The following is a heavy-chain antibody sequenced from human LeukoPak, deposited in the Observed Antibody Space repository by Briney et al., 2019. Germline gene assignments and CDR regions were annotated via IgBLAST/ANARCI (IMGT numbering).Heavy chain of an antibody. D-gene: IGHD6-19*01. J-gene: IGHJ4*02. CDR1: GYTFTSYG. Sequence: ASVKVSCKASGYTFTSYGVSWVRQAPGQGLEWMGWISAYNGNTNYAQKLQGRVTMTTDTSTSTAYMELRSLRSDDTAVYYCARETARIAVAGTGSDYWGQGTLVTVSS. CDR3: ARETARIAVAGTGSDY. CDR2: ISAYNGNT. V-gene: IGHV1-18*01.